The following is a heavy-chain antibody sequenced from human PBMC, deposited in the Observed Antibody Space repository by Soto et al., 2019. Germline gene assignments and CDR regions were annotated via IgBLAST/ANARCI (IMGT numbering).Heavy chain of an antibody. CDR1: GFTFTSSA. V-gene: IGHV1-58*01. D-gene: IGHD6-19*01. Sequence: SVKVSCKASGFTFTSSAVQWVRQARGQRLEWIGWIVVGSGNTNYAQKFQERVTITRDMSTSTAYMELSSLRSEDTAVYYCADHGGWGIAVAGVCFMWGQGTLVTVYS. J-gene: IGHJ4*02. CDR3: ADHGGWGIAVAGVCFM. CDR2: IVVGSGNT.